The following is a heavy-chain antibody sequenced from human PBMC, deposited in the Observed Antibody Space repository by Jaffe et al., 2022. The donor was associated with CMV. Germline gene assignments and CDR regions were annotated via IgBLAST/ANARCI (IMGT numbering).Heavy chain of an antibody. CDR1: GYTFTSYD. CDR3: ARVRRYYDFWSGQPTLYGMDV. CDR2: MNPNSGNT. Sequence: QVQLVQSGAEVKKPGASVKVSCKASGYTFTSYDINWVRQATGQGLEWMGWMNPNSGNTGYAQKFQGRVTMTRNTSISTAYMELSSLRSEDTAVYYCARVRRYYDFWSGQPTLYGMDVWGQGTTVTVSS. V-gene: IGHV1-8*01. J-gene: IGHJ6*02. D-gene: IGHD3-3*01.